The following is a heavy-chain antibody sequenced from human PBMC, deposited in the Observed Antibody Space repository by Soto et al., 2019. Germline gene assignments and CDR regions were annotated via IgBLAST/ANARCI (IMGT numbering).Heavy chain of an antibody. J-gene: IGHJ4*02. CDR1: GYTFTSYD. Sequence: QVQLVQSGAEVKKPGASVKVTCKASGYTFTSYDINWVRQATGQGLVWMGWMHPNSGNTVYAQKFQRRVTMTRTTSISTAYMELSSLRSEDTAVYYCARERSYGLDYWGQGDLVTVSS. CDR3: ARERSYGLDY. V-gene: IGHV1-8*01. D-gene: IGHD5-18*01. CDR2: MHPNSGNT.